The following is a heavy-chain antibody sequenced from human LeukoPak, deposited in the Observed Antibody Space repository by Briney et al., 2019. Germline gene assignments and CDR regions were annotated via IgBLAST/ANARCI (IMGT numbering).Heavy chain of an antibody. CDR1: GFIFSSYW. CDR2: IRYDGSNK. D-gene: IGHD2-21*01. CDR3: AKDSVMWFPPAYYFDY. V-gene: IGHV3-30*02. Sequence: GGSLRLSCAASGFIFSSYWMTWVRQAPGKGLEWVAFIRYDGSNKYYADSVKGRFTISRDNSKNTLYLQMNSLRAEDTTVYYCAKDSVMWFPPAYYFDYWGQGTLVTVSS. J-gene: IGHJ4*02.